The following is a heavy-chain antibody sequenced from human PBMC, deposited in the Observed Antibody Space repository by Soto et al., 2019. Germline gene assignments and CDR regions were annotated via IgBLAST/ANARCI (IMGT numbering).Heavy chain of an antibody. CDR3: ARDGRGIAAALNWFDP. D-gene: IGHD6-13*01. CDR2: INHSGST. V-gene: IGHV4-34*01. CDR1: GGSISSGGYY. Sequence: SETLSLTCTVSGGSISSGGYYWTWIRQPPGKGLEWIGEINHSGSTNYNPSLKSRVTISVDTSKNQFSLKLSSVTAADTAVYYCARDGRGIAAALNWFDPWGQGTLVTVSS. J-gene: IGHJ5*02.